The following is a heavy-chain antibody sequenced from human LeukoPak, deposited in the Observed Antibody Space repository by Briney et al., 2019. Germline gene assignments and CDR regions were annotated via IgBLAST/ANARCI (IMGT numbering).Heavy chain of an antibody. CDR2: INHSGST. CDR3: ARDGNVLVVTQKKKKPFDL. Sequence: SETLSLTCAVYGGSFSGYYWSWIRQPPGKGLEWIGEINHSGSTNYNPSLKSRVTISVDTSKKQFSLKVTSVTAADTGVYYCARDGNVLVVTQKKKKPFDLWGQGTLVIVSP. V-gene: IGHV4-34*01. CDR1: GGSFSGYY. J-gene: IGHJ4*02. D-gene: IGHD2-8*02.